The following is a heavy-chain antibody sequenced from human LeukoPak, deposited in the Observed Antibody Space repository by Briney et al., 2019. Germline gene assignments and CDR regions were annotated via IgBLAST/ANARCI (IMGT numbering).Heavy chain of an antibody. CDR3: ARDRLGSSLAGSDY. J-gene: IGHJ4*02. V-gene: IGHV3-21*01. D-gene: IGHD6-13*01. Sequence: GGSLRLSCAVSGFTFSSYIMNWVRQAPGKWLEWVSFISGSSNYIYYADSVKGRFTISRDNAKNALYLQMNSLRAEDTAVYYCARDRLGSSLAGSDYWGQGTLVTVSS. CDR2: ISGSSNYI. CDR1: GFTFSSYI.